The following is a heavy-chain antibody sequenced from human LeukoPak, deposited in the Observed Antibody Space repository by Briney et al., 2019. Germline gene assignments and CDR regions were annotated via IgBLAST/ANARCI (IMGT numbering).Heavy chain of an antibody. D-gene: IGHD3-16*01. J-gene: IGHJ5*02. V-gene: IGHV3-23*01. Sequence: PGGSLRLSCAASGFTFSSYAMSWVRQAPGKGLEWVSAISGSGGSTYYADSVKGRFTISRDNSKNTLYLQTNSLRAEDTAVYYCAKDRFGDGDHGAWGQGTLVTVSS. CDR2: ISGSGGST. CDR1: GFTFSSYA. CDR3: AKDRFGDGDHGA.